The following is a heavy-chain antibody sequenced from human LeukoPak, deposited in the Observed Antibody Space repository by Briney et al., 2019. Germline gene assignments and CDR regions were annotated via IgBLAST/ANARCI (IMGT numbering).Heavy chain of an antibody. CDR3: ARPVGDGPKFRWFDP. CDR1: GGSISSSSYY. V-gene: IGHV4-39*01. Sequence: SETLSLTCTVSGGSISSSSYYWGWIRQPPGKGLEWIGSIYYSGSTYYNPSLKSRVTISVDTSKNQFSLKLSSVTAADTAVYYCARPVGDGPKFRWFDPWGQGTLVTVSS. D-gene: IGHD4/OR15-4a*01. J-gene: IGHJ5*02. CDR2: IYYSGST.